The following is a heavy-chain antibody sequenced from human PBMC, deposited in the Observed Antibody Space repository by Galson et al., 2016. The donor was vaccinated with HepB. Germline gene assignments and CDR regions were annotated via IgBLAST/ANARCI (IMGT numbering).Heavy chain of an antibody. CDR2: IRGSGGTT. D-gene: IGHD2-2*01. Sequence: SLRLSCAASGFTFSRYAMSWVRQAPGKGLEWVSDIRGSGGTTYYADSVKGRFTISRDNSKHTVSLQMNSLRVEDTAVYYCAREPYGSTWNYIDFWGQGSLVTVSS. J-gene: IGHJ4*02. V-gene: IGHV3-23*01. CDR1: GFTFSRYA. CDR3: AREPYGSTWNYIDF.